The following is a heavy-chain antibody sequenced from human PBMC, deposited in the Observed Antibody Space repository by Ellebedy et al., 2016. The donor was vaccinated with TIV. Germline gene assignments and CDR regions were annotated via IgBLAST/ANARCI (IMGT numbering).Heavy chain of an antibody. V-gene: IGHV3-33*08. D-gene: IGHD3-22*01. Sequence: GESLKISXAASGFTFSSYGMHWVRQAPGKGLEWVAVIWYDGSNKYYADSVKGRFTISRDNSKNTLYLQMNSLRAEDTAVYYCARGSLGSSGYHTWGQGTLVTVSS. J-gene: IGHJ5*02. CDR3: ARGSLGSSGYHT. CDR1: GFTFSSYG. CDR2: IWYDGSNK.